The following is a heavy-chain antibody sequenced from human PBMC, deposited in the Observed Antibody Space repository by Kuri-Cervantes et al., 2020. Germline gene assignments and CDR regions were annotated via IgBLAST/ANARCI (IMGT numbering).Heavy chain of an antibody. D-gene: IGHD1-7*01. V-gene: IGHV4-59*12. CDR2: IYYSGST. CDR3: ARGITGTISPFDY. Sequence: GSLRLSCTVSGGSISSYYWSWIRQPPGKGLEWIGYIYYSGSTNYNPSLKSRVTMSVDSSKNQFSLKLSSVTAADTAVYYCARGITGTISPFDYWGQGTLVTVSS. J-gene: IGHJ4*02. CDR1: GGSISSYY.